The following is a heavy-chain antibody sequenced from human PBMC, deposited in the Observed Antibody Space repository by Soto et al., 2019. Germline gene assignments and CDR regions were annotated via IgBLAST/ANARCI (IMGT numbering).Heavy chain of an antibody. CDR1: GFTFSIYA. V-gene: IGHV3-30-3*01. CDR3: SRGDREDTAVVIGARPGEYGMDV. D-gene: IGHD2-15*01. Sequence: QVQLVESGGGVVQPGRSLRLSCAASGFTFSIYAMHWVRQAPGKGLEWVAAISYDGARKAYANSVKGRFTSSRDTSKNTLYLQMNSLRVEDTAAYYCSRGDREDTAVVIGARPGEYGMDVWGRGTTVTVSS. J-gene: IGHJ6*02. CDR2: ISYDGARK.